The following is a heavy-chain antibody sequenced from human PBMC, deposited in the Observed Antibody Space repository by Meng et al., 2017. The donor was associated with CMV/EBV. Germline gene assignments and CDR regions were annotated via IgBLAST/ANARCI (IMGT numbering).Heavy chain of an antibody. CDR3: ARGTHYYDSSGYKIDY. CDR2: ISYDGSNK. J-gene: IGHJ4*02. D-gene: IGHD3-22*01. V-gene: IGHV3-30*04. CDR1: GFTFSSYA. Sequence: GGSLKLSCAASGFTFSSYAMRWVRQAPGKGLEWVAVISYDGSNKYYADSVKGRFTISRDNSKNTLYLQMNSLRAEDTAVYYCARGTHYYDSSGYKIDYWGQGTLVTVSS.